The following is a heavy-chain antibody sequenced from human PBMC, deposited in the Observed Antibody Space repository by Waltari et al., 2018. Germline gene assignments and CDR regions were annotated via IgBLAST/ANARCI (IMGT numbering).Heavy chain of an antibody. CDR3: AKYHGWFDP. D-gene: IGHD2-2*01. CDR1: GFTFSSYG. CDR2: IRYDGSNK. Sequence: QVQLVESGGGVVQPGGSLRPSCAASGFTFSSYGSHWVRQAPGKGLEWVAFIRYDGSNKYYADSVKGRFTISRDNSKNTLYLQMNSLRAEDTAVYYCAKYHGWFDPWGQGTLVTVSS. V-gene: IGHV3-30*02. J-gene: IGHJ5*02.